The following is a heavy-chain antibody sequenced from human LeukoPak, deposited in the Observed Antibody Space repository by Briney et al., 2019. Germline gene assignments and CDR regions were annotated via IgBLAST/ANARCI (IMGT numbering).Heavy chain of an antibody. CDR2: ISSSSYI. D-gene: IGHD3-3*01. J-gene: IGHJ3*02. Sequence: GGSLRLSCAASEFSFSSYSMNWVRQAPGKGLEWVSSISSSSYIYYADSVRGRLTISRDNAKNSLYLQMNSLRAEDTAVYYCARHDGGVNAFDIWGQGTMVTVFS. CDR3: ARHDGGVNAFDI. CDR1: EFSFSSYS. V-gene: IGHV3-21*01.